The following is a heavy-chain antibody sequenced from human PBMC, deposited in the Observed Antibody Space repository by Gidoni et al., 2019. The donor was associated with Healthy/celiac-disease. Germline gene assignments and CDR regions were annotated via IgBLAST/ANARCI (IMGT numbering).Heavy chain of an antibody. Sequence: EVQLLESGGGLVQPGGSLRPSCAASGFTFSSYALSWVRQAPGKGLEWVSAISGSGGSKYYGDSVKGRFTISRDNSKNTLYLQMNSLRAEDTAVYYCAATGPTSFDYWGQGTLVTVSS. J-gene: IGHJ4*02. V-gene: IGHV3-23*01. CDR3: AATGPTSFDY. CDR2: ISGSGGSK. CDR1: GFTFSSYA.